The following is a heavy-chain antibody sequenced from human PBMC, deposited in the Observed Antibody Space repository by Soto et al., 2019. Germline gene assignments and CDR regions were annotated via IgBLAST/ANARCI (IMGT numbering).Heavy chain of an antibody. D-gene: IGHD2-8*01. CDR3: ARLMGTSFDL. J-gene: IGHJ4*02. V-gene: IGHV1-69*06. CDR2: IIPIFGTA. CDR1: GGTFSSYA. Sequence: SVKVSCKASGGTFSSYAISWVRQAPGQGLEWMGGIIPIFGTANYAQKFQGRVTITADKSTSTAYMELNSLKTEDTAVYFCARLMGTSFDLWGQGTLVTVSS.